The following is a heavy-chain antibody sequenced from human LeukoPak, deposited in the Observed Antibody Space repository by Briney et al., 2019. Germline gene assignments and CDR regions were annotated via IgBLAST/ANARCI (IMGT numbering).Heavy chain of an antibody. D-gene: IGHD2-2*01. Sequence: GGSLRLSCVASGLTISPYTMNWVRQAPGKGLERISSISGTSKYIYYADSVKGRFTISRDNAKNSVFLQMDSLGAEDAAVYYCGGGVPAANTVYYLDVWGKGTTVTVSS. J-gene: IGHJ6*03. CDR2: ISGTSKYI. V-gene: IGHV3-21*01. CDR1: GLTISPYT. CDR3: GGGVPAANTVYYLDV.